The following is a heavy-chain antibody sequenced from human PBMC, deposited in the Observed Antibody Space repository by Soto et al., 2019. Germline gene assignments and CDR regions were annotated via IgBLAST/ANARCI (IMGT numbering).Heavy chain of an antibody. Sequence: SETLSLTCAVSGGSISIGGYSLSWIRQPPGKGLEWIGYIYHSVSTYYNPSLKSRVTISVDRSKNQFSLKLSSVTAADTAVYYCARVPLTGTKGGSFDYWGQGTLVTVSS. V-gene: IGHV4-30-2*01. CDR2: IYHSVST. J-gene: IGHJ4*02. CDR1: GGSISIGGYS. D-gene: IGHD1-7*01. CDR3: ARVPLTGTKGGSFDY.